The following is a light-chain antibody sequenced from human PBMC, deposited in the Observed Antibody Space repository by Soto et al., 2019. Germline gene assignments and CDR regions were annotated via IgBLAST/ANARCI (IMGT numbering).Light chain of an antibody. J-gene: IGLJ1*01. CDR3: SSYAGSNNPLYV. V-gene: IGLV2-8*01. CDR2: EVS. Sequence: QSALTQPPSASGSPGQSVTISCTGTSIDVGGYNYVSWYQQHPGKAPKLMIYEVSKRPSGVPDRFSGSKSGNTASLTVSGLQAEDEADYYCSSYAGSNNPLYVFGTGTRSPS. CDR1: SIDVGGYNY.